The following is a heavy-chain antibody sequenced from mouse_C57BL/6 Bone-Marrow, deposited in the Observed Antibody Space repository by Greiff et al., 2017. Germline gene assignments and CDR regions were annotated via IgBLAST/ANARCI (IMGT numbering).Heavy chain of an antibody. CDR2: IDPSDSYT. V-gene: IGHV1-69*01. Sequence: QVHVKQPGAELVMPGASVKLSCKASGYTFTSYWMHWVKQRPGQGLEWIGEIDPSDSYTNYNQQFKGKSTLTVDKSSSTAYMQLSSLTSEDSAVYYCARLYYGSRGFAYWGRGTLVTVSA. D-gene: IGHD1-1*01. CDR3: ARLYYGSRGFAY. J-gene: IGHJ3*01. CDR1: GYTFTSYW.